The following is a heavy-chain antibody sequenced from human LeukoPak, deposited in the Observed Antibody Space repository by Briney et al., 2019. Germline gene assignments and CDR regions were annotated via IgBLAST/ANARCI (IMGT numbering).Heavy chain of an antibody. CDR2: IIPIFGTA. CDR1: GGTFSSYA. V-gene: IGHV1-69*13. D-gene: IGHD1-26*01. CDR3: ARDRGRATLFDY. Sequence: ASVEVSCKASGGTFSSYAISWVRQAPGQGLEWMGGIIPIFGTANYAQKFQGRVTITADESTSTAYMELSSLRSEDTAVYYCARDRGRATLFDYWGQGTLVTVSS. J-gene: IGHJ4*02.